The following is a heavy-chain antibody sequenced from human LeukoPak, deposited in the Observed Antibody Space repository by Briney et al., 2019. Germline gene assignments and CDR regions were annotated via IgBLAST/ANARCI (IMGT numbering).Heavy chain of an antibody. CDR3: ARVVERYYFDY. CDR2: INHSGST. V-gene: IGHV4-34*01. CDR1: GGSFSGYY. D-gene: IGHD1-1*01. J-gene: IGHJ4*02. Sequence: SETLTLTCAVYGGSFSGYYWSWIRQPPGKGLEWIGEINHSGSTNYNPSLKSRVTISVDTSKNQFSLKLSSVTAADTAVYYCARVVERYYFDYWGQGTLVTVSS.